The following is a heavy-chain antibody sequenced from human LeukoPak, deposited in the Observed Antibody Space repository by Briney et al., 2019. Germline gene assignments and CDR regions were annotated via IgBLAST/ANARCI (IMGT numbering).Heavy chain of an antibody. CDR2: INHSGST. D-gene: IGHD3-9*01. V-gene: IGHV4-34*01. CDR3: ARQKQTYYDILTGYYVPPRYFDY. CDR1: GGSFSGYY. J-gene: IGHJ4*02. Sequence: PSETLSLTCAVYGGSFSGYYWSWIRQPPGKGLEWIGEINHSGSTNYNPSLKSRVTISVDTSKNQFSLKLSSVTAADTAVYYCARQKQTYYDILTGYYVPPRYFDYWGQGTLVTVSS.